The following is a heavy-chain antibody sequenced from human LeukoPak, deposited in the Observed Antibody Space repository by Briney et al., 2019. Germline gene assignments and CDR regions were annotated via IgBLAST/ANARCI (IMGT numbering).Heavy chain of an antibody. J-gene: IGHJ4*02. CDR1: GGSFSRYY. V-gene: IGHV4-59*01. Sequence: SETLSLTCTVSGGSFSRYYWSWIRQPPGKALEWIGYISYSGSTKYNPSLKSRVTISVDTSKNQISLKLSSVTAADTAVYHCARSEILTGYYGAFDRWGQGTLVTVSS. CDR3: ARSEILTGYYGAFDR. CDR2: ISYSGST. D-gene: IGHD3-9*01.